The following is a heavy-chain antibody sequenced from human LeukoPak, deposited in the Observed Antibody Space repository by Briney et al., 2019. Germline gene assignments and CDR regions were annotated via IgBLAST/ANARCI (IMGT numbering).Heavy chain of an antibody. V-gene: IGHV1-69*01. CDR2: IIPILGTP. Sequence: GSSVKVSCKASGGTFSSHAIDWVRQAPGQGLEWMGGIIPILGTPKYAQKFHGRVTITADESTSTVYMAVSSLRSEDTAVYYCSRDYTPQYYAAGQLDWGQGTRVTVSS. J-gene: IGHJ4*02. CDR1: GGTFSSHA. CDR3: SRDYTPQYYAAGQLD. D-gene: IGHD2/OR15-2a*01.